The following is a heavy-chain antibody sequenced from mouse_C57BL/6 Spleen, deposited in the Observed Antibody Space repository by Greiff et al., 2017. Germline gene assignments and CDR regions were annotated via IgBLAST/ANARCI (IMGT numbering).Heavy chain of an antibody. CDR1: GFSLSTFGMG. D-gene: IGHD1-1*01. Sequence: ECGPGILQPSQTLSLTCSFSGFSLSTFGMGVGWIRQPSGKGLEWLAHIWWDDDKYYNPALKSRLTISKDTSKNQVFLKIANVDTADTATYYCARITTVVGQDFDVWGTGTTVTVSS. V-gene: IGHV8-8*01. J-gene: IGHJ1*03. CDR3: ARITTVVGQDFDV. CDR2: IWWDDDK.